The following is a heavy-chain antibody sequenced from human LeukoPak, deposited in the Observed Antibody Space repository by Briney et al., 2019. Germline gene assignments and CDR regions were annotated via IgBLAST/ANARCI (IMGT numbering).Heavy chain of an antibody. Sequence: GGSLRLSCAASGFTFSSYAMHWVRQAPGKGLEWVAVISYDGSNKYYADSVKGRFTISRDNSKNTLYLHMNSLRAEDTAVYYCARVPYSGYDYALGYWGQGTLVTVSS. CDR1: GFTFSSYA. CDR2: ISYDGSNK. CDR3: ARVPYSGYDYALGY. V-gene: IGHV3-30-3*01. D-gene: IGHD5-12*01. J-gene: IGHJ4*02.